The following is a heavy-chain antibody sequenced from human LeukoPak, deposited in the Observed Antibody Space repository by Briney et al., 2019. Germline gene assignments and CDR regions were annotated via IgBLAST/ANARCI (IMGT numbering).Heavy chain of an antibody. CDR2: ISAYNGNT. D-gene: IGHD3-10*01. CDR3: ARGITMVRGVDHNWFDP. J-gene: IGHJ5*01. Sequence: ASVKVSCKASGYTFTSNGISWVRQDPGQGLEWMGWISAYNGNTNYAQKLQGRVTMTTDTSTSTAYMELRSLRSDDTAVYYCARGITMVRGVDHNWFDPWGQGSLVTVSS. V-gene: IGHV1-18*04. CDR1: GYTFTSNG.